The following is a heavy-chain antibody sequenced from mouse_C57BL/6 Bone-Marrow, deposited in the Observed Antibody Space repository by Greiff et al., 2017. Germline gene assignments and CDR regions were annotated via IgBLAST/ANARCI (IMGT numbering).Heavy chain of an antibody. CDR1: GYTFTDYY. J-gene: IGHJ2*01. CDR3: ARGGALYFDY. Sequence: VQLQQSGAELVRPGASVKLSCKASGYTFTDYYINWVKQRPGQGLEWIARIYPGSGHTYYNEKFKGKATLTAEKSSSTAYMQLSSLKSEDSDVYFCARGGALYFDYWGQGTTLTVSS. CDR2: IYPGSGHT. V-gene: IGHV1-76*01.